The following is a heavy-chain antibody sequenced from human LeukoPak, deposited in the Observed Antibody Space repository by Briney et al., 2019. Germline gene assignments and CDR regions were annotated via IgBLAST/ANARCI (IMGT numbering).Heavy chain of an antibody. V-gene: IGHV4-31*03. CDR2: IYYSGST. CDR3: ARDQRRGYDILTGNLGAFDI. CDR1: GGSISSGGYY. J-gene: IGHJ3*02. Sequence: PSQTLSLTCTVSGGSISSGGYYWSWIRQHPGKGLEWIGYIYYSGSTYYNPSLKSRVTISVDTSKNQFSLKLSSVTAADTAVYYCARDQRRGYDILTGNLGAFDIWGQGTMVTVSS. D-gene: IGHD3-9*01.